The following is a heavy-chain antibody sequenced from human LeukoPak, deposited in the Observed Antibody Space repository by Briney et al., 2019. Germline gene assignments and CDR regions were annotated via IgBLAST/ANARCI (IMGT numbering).Heavy chain of an antibody. CDR3: ARDFRRYVGAFDI. J-gene: IGHJ3*02. CDR2: IVVGSGNT. Sequence: GASVKVSCKTSGFTFINSDMQWVRQARGQRLEWIGWIVVGSGNTNYAQKFQERVTITRDMSTSTAYMELSSLRAEDTAVYYCARDFRRYVGAFDIWGQGTMVTVSS. V-gene: IGHV1-58*02. D-gene: IGHD3-16*01. CDR1: GFTFINSD.